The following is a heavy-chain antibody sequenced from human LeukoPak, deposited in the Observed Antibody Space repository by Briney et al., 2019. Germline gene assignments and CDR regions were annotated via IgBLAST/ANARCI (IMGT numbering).Heavy chain of an antibody. CDR3: ARDSNDSSGYYSTRYFDY. J-gene: IGHJ4*02. V-gene: IGHV4-30-2*01. D-gene: IGHD3-22*01. Sequence: PSETLSLTCTVSGVSITTSGFYYSWIRQPPGKGLEWLGYIYQSGGTFYDPSLKSRISISIDRPKNQFSLKMNSVSAADTAVYYCARDSNDSSGYYSTRYFDYWGQGTLVTVSS. CDR2: IYQSGGT. CDR1: GVSITTSGFY.